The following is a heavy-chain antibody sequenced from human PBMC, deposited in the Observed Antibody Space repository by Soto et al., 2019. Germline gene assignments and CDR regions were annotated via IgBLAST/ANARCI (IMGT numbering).Heavy chain of an antibody. CDR1: GGSISSGDCY. CDR2: IYYSGST. Sequence: SETLSLTXTVSGGSISSGDCYWSWIRQRPGKGLEWIGYIYYSGSTYYNPSLKSRVTISVETTKNQFSLKLSSVTAADTAVYHCARGSLVPAADNGFDAWGQGTLVTVSS. J-gene: IGHJ5*02. V-gene: IGHV4-30-4*01. D-gene: IGHD2-2*01. CDR3: ARGSLVPAADNGFDA.